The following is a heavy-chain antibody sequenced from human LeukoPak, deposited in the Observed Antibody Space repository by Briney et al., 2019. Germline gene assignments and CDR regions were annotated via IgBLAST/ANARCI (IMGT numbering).Heavy chain of an antibody. CDR1: GFTFSNYA. CDR2: INHSGST. CDR3: AREGHRYCSGGSCYSGLGY. D-gene: IGHD2-15*01. Sequence: GSLRLSCAASGFTFSNYAMSWIRQPPGKGLEWIGEINHSGSTNYNPSLKSRVTISVDTSKNQFSLKLSSVTAADTAVYYCAREGHRYCSGGSCYSGLGYWGQGTLVTVSS. V-gene: IGHV4-34*01. J-gene: IGHJ4*02.